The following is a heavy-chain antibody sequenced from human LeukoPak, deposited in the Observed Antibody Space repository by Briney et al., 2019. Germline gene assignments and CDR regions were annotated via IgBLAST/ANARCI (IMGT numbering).Heavy chain of an antibody. D-gene: IGHD4-17*01. CDR3: ANYGDYQYFDY. CDR1: GFTFTNYA. Sequence: PGGSLRLSCAASGFTFTNYAMTWVRQAPGKGLEWVSGISGSGTTTYYADSVKGRITISRDNSKNTVYLQMNRLRAEDTAVYYCANYGDYQYFDYWGQGTPVTVSS. J-gene: IGHJ4*02. V-gene: IGHV3-23*01. CDR2: ISGSGTTT.